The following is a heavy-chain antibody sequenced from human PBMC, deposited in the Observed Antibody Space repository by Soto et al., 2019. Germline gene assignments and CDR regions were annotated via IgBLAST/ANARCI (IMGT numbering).Heavy chain of an antibody. V-gene: IGHV4-31*03. CDR3: ARGYDYHRAGYLFQY. Sequence: TLYLTCSFSVGSVSSNIYYCTWVRQHPGKGPEWIGHIYYSGSTYYNPSLKSRVTISLDMSKNQFSLKLTSVSAADTAVYYCARGYDYHRAGYLFQYWGQVTLVTGSS. J-gene: IGHJ4*02. CDR2: IYYSGST. CDR1: VGSVSSNIYY. D-gene: IGHD3-22*01.